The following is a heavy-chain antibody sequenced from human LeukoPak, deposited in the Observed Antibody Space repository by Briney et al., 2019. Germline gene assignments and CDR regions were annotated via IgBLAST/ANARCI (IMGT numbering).Heavy chain of an antibody. CDR2: IIPIFGTA. D-gene: IGHD3-22*01. CDR1: GYTFTGYY. J-gene: IGHJ3*02. V-gene: IGHV1-69*05. Sequence: SVKVSCKASGYTFTGYYMHWVRQAPGQGLEWMGGIIPIFGTANYAQKFQGRVTITTDESTSTAYMELSSLRSEDTAVYYCARGNTYYYDSSGYNIWGQGTMVTVSS. CDR3: ARGNTYYYDSSGYNI.